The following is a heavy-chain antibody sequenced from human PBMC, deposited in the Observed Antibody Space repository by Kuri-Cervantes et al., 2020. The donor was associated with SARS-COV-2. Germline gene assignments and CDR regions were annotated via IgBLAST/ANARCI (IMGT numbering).Heavy chain of an antibody. Sequence: GESLKLSCAASGFTFSSYAMHWVRQAPGKGLEWVAVISYDGSNKYYADSVKGRFTISRDNSKNTLYLQMNSLRAEDTAVYYCAKDALGGGFDPWGQGTLVTVSS. CDR2: ISYDGSNK. J-gene: IGHJ5*02. D-gene: IGHD3-3*01. V-gene: IGHV3-30-3*02. CDR3: AKDALGGGFDP. CDR1: GFTFSSYA.